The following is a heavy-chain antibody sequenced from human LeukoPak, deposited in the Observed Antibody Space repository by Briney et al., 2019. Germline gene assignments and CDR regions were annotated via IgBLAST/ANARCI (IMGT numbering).Heavy chain of an antibody. CDR1: GGSISSYY. Sequence: SETLSLTCTVSGGSISSYYWSWIRQPPGKGLEWIGYIYYSGSTNYNPSLKSRVTISVDTSKNQFSLKLSSVTAADTAVYYCARGQGEFVYWGQGTLVTVSS. CDR3: ARGQGEFVY. CDR2: IYYSGST. J-gene: IGHJ4*02. V-gene: IGHV4-59*08.